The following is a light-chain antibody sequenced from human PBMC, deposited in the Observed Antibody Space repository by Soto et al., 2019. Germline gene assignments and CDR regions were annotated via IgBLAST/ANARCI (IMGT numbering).Light chain of an antibody. Sequence: QSILTQPPSASGAPGQTVTVSCSGSTSNVGGNTVHWYQHVPGAAPKLLIYANNQRPSGVPDRFSGSKSGTSASLAISGLQSEDEAEYSCAAWDDNLNGLVFGSGTQLTVL. CDR2: ANN. J-gene: IGLJ1*01. CDR1: TSNVGGNT. CDR3: AAWDDNLNGLV. V-gene: IGLV1-44*01.